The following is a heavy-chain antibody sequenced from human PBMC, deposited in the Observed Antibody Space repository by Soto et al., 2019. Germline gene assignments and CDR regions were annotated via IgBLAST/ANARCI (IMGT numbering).Heavy chain of an antibody. CDR3: ARDQGIAAAAPLTG. CDR2: ISSSSSYT. V-gene: IGHV3-11*06. Sequence: GGPLRLSFAASGFTFSNYYMSWIRQSPGKGLEWVSYISSSSSYTNYADSVKGRFTISRDNAKNSLYLQMNSLRAEDTAVYYCARDQGIAAAAPLTGWGQGTLVTVSS. J-gene: IGHJ4*02. CDR1: GFTFSNYY. D-gene: IGHD6-13*01.